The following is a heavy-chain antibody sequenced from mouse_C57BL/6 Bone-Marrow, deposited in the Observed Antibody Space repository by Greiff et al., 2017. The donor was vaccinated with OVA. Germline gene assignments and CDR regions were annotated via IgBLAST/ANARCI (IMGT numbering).Heavy chain of an antibody. V-gene: IGHV1-74*01. D-gene: IGHD1-1*01. Sequence: QVQLQQPGAELVKPGASVKVSCKASGYTFTSYWMHWVKQRPGQGLEWIGRIHPSDSDTNYNQKFKGKATLTVDKSSSTAYMQLSSLTSEDSAVDDCAIFPPYYGSSRGYWGQGTTLTVSS. CDR3: AIFPPYYGSSRGY. J-gene: IGHJ2*01. CDR2: IHPSDSDT. CDR1: GYTFTSYW.